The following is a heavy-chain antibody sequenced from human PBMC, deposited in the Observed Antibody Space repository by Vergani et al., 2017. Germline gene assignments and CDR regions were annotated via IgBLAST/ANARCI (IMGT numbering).Heavy chain of an antibody. CDR1: GFSLSTSGVG. CDR3: ALMIRTITSGNWFDP. CDR2: IYWDDDK. Sequence: QITLKESGPTLVKPTQTLTLTCTFSGFSLSTSGVGVGWIRQPPGKALEWLALIYWDDDKRYSPSLKSRLTITKDTSKNQVVLTMTNMDPVDTATYYCALMIRTITSGNWFDPWGQGTLVTVSS. J-gene: IGHJ5*02. V-gene: IGHV2-5*02. D-gene: IGHD1-14*01.